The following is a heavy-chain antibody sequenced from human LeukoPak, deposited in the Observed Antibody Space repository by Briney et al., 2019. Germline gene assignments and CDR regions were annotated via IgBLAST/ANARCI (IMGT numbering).Heavy chain of an antibody. D-gene: IGHD6-13*01. CDR2: IYYSGST. CDR1: GGSISSYY. J-gene: IGHJ4*02. CDR3: ARGGRSSSWSEGLFDY. V-gene: IGHV4-59*01. Sequence: PSETLSLTCTASGGSISSYYWSWIRQPPGKGLEWIGYIYYSGSTNYNPSLKSRVTISVDTSKNQFSLKLSSVTAADTAVYYCARGGRSSSWSEGLFDYWGQGTLVTVSS.